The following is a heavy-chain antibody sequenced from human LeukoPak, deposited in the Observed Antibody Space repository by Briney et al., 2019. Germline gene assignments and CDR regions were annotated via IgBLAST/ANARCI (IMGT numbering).Heavy chain of an antibody. Sequence: SETLSLTCAVYGGSFSGYYWSWIRQPPGKGLEWIGEINHSGSTNYNPSLKSRVTMSVDTSKNQFSLKPRSVTAADTAVYYCAREGLSIVGVPAAMYAFDIWGQGTMVTVSS. CDR2: INHSGST. J-gene: IGHJ3*02. D-gene: IGHD2-2*01. CDR1: GGSFSGYY. CDR3: AREGLSIVGVPAAMYAFDI. V-gene: IGHV4-34*01.